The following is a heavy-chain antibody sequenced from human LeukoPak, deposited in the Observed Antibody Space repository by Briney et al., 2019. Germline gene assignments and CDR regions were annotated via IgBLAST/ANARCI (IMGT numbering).Heavy chain of an antibody. V-gene: IGHV3-23*01. CDR3: AKPTYGGAISYSYYYYVMDV. CDR2: ISGSGGST. D-gene: IGHD3-16*01. J-gene: IGHJ6*04. CDR1: GLTFSTYA. Sequence: AGYLRFSCAAYGLTFSTYAMNWDRQAPGKGLEWVSGISGSGGSTYYADSVKGPFTISRDNSKTTLSLQMNSLRVEDTAIYYCAKPTYGGAISYSYYYYVMDVWGKGTTVTVSS.